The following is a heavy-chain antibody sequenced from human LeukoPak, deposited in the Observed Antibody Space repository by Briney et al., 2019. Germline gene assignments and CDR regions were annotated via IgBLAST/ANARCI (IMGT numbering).Heavy chain of an antibody. CDR2: IKQDGSEK. CDR3: ARDRQYCSSTSCYFLDWYFDL. D-gene: IGHD2-2*01. Sequence: GGSLRLSCAASGFAFSSYWMSWVRQAPGKGLEWVANIKQDGSEKYYVDSVKGRFTISRDNAKNSLYLQMNSLRAEDTAVYYCARDRQYCSSTSCYFLDWYFDLWGRGTLVTVSS. V-gene: IGHV3-7*01. J-gene: IGHJ2*01. CDR1: GFAFSSYW.